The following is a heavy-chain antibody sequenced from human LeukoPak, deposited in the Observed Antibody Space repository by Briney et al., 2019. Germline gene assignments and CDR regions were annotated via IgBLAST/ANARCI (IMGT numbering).Heavy chain of an antibody. V-gene: IGHV3-23*01. D-gene: IGHD3-22*01. CDR2: ISGSGGST. CDR1: GFTFSSYA. Sequence: GGSLRPSCAASGFTFSSYAMSWVRQAPGKGLEWVSAISGSGGSTYYADSVKGRFTISRDNSKNTLYLQMNSLRAEDTAVYYCASQRYYYDSSGYYDWGQGTLVTVSS. J-gene: IGHJ4*02. CDR3: ASQRYYYDSSGYYD.